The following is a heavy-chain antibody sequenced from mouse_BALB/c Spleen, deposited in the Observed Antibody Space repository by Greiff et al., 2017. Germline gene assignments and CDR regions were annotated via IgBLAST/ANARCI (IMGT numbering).Heavy chain of an antibody. V-gene: IGHV5-12-2*01. Sequence: EVMLVESGGGLVQPGGSLKLSCAASGFTFSSYTMSWVRQTPEKRLEWVAYISNGGGSTYYPDTVKGRFTISRDNAKNTLYLQMSSLKSEDTAMYYCARGGSLDYWGQGTTLTVSS. J-gene: IGHJ2*01. CDR1: GFTFSSYT. CDR2: ISNGGGST. CDR3: ARGGSLDY.